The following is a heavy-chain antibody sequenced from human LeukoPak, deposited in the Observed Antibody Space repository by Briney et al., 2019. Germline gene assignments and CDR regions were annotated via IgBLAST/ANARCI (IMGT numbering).Heavy chain of an antibody. CDR1: GGSISSYY. D-gene: IGHD2-2*01. V-gene: IGHV4-59*06. J-gene: IGHJ5*02. CDR3: ARTVVVPAAMRGIWFDP. CDR2: IYYSGST. Sequence: PSETLPLTCTVSGGSISSYYWSWIRQHPGKGLEWIGYIYYSGSTYYNPSLKSRVTISVDTSKNQFSLKLSSVTAADTAVYYCARTVVVPAAMRGIWFDPWGQGTLVTVSS.